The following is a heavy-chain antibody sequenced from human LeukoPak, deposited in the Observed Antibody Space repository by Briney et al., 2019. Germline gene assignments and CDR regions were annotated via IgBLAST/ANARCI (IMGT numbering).Heavy chain of an antibody. CDR2: ISGSGGST. CDR3: AKVEWFHPIDY. D-gene: IGHD3-3*01. V-gene: IGHV3-23*01. J-gene: IGHJ4*02. Sequence: GGSLRLSCAASGFTFSSYAMSWVRQAPGEGLEWVSAISGSGGSTYYADSVKGRFTISRDNSKNALYLQMNSLRAEDTAVYYCAKVEWFHPIDYWGQGTLVTVSS. CDR1: GFTFSSYA.